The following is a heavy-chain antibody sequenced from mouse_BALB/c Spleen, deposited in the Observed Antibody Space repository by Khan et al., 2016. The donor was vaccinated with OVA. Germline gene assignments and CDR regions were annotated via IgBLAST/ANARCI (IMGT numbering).Heavy chain of an antibody. J-gene: IGHJ2*01. V-gene: IGHV3-2*02. CDR3: ARVYGEDFDY. D-gene: IGHD1-1*01. CDR1: GYSITSDYA. CDR2: ISYSGNT. Sequence: VQLQQSGPGLVKPSQSLSLICTVTGYSITSDYAWNWIRQFPGNKLEWMGFISYSGNTNYNPSLKSRISITRDTSKNQFFLHLNSVTTEDTATYYCARVYGEDFDYWGQGTTLTVSS.